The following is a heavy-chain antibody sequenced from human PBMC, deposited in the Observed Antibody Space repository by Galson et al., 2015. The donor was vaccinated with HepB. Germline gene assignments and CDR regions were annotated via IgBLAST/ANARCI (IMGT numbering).Heavy chain of an antibody. CDR3: ARDLGFGLDY. J-gene: IGHJ4*02. CDR1: GFTFSSYG. Sequence: SLRLSCAASGFTFSSYGMYWVRQAPGKGLEWVAVIWYDGSIEYYRDSVRGRFTVSRDNSRYTLYLQMSSLRAEDTAVYYCARDLGFGLDYWGQGTLVIVSS. V-gene: IGHV3-33*01. CDR2: IWYDGSIE. D-gene: IGHD3-16*01.